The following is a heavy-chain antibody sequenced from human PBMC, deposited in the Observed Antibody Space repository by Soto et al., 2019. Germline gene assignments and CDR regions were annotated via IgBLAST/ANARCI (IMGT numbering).Heavy chain of an antibody. CDR1: GGSISSGGYY. CDR3: ARGRRWLQFSPVNWFDP. D-gene: IGHD5-12*01. CDR2: IYYSGST. J-gene: IGHJ5*02. V-gene: IGHV4-61*08. Sequence: SETLSLTCTVSGGSISSGGYYWSWIRQHPGKGLEWIGYIYYSGSTNYNPSLKSRVTISVDTSKNQFSLKLSSVTAADTAVYYCARGRRWLQFSPVNWFDPWGQGTLVTVSS.